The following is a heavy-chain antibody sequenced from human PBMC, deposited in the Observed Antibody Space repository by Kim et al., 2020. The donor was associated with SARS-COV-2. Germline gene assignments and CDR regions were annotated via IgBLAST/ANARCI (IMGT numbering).Heavy chain of an antibody. D-gene: IGHD5-12*01. Sequence: GGSLRLSCAASGFTFSSYGMHWVRQAPGKGLEWVAVIWYDGSNKYYADSVKGRFTISRDNSKNTLYLQMNSLRAEDTAVYYCARTRVDIVATTFPLPDYWGQGTLVTVSS. CDR3: ARTRVDIVATTFPLPDY. V-gene: IGHV3-33*01. J-gene: IGHJ4*02. CDR2: IWYDGSNK. CDR1: GFTFSSYG.